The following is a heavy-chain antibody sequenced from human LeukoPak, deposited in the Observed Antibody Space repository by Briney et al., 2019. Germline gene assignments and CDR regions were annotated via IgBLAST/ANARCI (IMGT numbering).Heavy chain of an antibody. Sequence: GGSLRLSCAASGFTFSSYSMNWVRQAPGKGLEWVSYISSSSSTIYYADSVKGRFTISRDNSKNTLYLQMNSLRAEDTAVYYCAKDMSPTMVRGVGDWYFDLWGRGTLVTVSS. CDR3: AKDMSPTMVRGVGDWYFDL. CDR1: GFTFSSYS. V-gene: IGHV3-48*01. J-gene: IGHJ2*01. CDR2: ISSSSSTI. D-gene: IGHD3-10*01.